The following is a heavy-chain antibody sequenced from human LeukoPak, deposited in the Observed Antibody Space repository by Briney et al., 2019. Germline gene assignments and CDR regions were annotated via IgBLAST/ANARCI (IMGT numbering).Heavy chain of an antibody. Sequence: SETLSLTCTVSGGSIISSDYHWGWVRQPPGKGLEWIGTISYSGNTDYNPPLRSRVTISVDTSNNQFSLRLGSVTAADTAIYHCARHCCSAPSKRVFDIWGQGTMVTVSS. V-gene: IGHV4-39*01. J-gene: IGHJ3*02. CDR1: GGSIISSDYH. CDR3: ARHCCSAPSKRVFDI. D-gene: IGHD2-15*01. CDR2: ISYSGNT.